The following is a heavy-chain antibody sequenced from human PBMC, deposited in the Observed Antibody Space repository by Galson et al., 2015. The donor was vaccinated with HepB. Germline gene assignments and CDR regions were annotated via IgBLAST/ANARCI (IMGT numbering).Heavy chain of an antibody. D-gene: IGHD2-2*03. Sequence: SETLSLTCAVYGGSFSGYYWSWIRQPPGKGLEWIGEINHSGNTNYNPSLKSRVTISVDTSKNQFSLKLSSVTAADTAVYYCARGAGYCSSTSCYWFDPWGQGTLVTVSS. V-gene: IGHV4-34*01. J-gene: IGHJ5*02. CDR3: ARGAGYCSSTSCYWFDP. CDR2: INHSGNT. CDR1: GGSFSGYY.